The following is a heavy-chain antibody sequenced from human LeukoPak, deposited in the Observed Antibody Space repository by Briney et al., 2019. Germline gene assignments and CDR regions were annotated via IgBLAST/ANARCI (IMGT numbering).Heavy chain of an antibody. CDR1: GGSISSYY. CDR3: AREERYGSSYDY. D-gene: IGHD3-10*01. V-gene: IGHV4-59*01. J-gene: IGHJ4*02. CDR2: IYYSGST. Sequence: SETLSLTCTVSGGSISSYYWSWIRQPPGKGLEWMGYIYYSGSTNYNPSLKSRVTISVDTYKNQFSLKLSSVTAADTAVYYCAREERYGSSYDYWGQGTLVTVSS.